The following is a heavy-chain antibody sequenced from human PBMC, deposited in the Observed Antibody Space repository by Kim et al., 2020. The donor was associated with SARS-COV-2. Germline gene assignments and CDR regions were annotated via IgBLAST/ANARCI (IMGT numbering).Heavy chain of an antibody. CDR1: GFTFSSYA. D-gene: IGHD3-9*01. Sequence: GGSLRLSCAASGFTFSSYAMSWVRQAPGKGLEWVSPISGSGGSTYAADSGKGRFTISRDNYKNTLYLQMNIMRAEDTAVYYCAKEGVSVARITIFWEALGGDWGQGTLVTVSS. J-gene: IGHJ4*02. CDR2: ISGSGGST. CDR3: AKEGVSVARITIFWEALGGD. V-gene: IGHV3-23*01.